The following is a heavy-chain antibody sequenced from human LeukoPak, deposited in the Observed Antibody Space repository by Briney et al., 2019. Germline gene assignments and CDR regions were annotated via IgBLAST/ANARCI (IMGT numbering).Heavy chain of an antibody. D-gene: IGHD6-13*01. V-gene: IGHV3-23*01. CDR1: GFTFSDAW. J-gene: IGHJ4*02. Sequence: GGSLRLSCAASGFTFSDAWMNWVRQAPGKGLEWVSAISGSGGSTYYADSVKGRFTISRDNSKNTLYLQMNSLRAEDTAVYYCAKGDFGDPIAAASDYWGQGTLVTVSS. CDR3: AKGDFGDPIAAASDY. CDR2: ISGSGGST.